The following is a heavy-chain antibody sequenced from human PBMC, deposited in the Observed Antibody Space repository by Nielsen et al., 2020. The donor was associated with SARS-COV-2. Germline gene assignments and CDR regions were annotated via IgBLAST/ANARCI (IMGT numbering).Heavy chain of an antibody. J-gene: IGHJ4*02. Sequence: ASVKVSCKASGYTFTSYAMHWVRQAPGQRLEWMGWINAGNGNTKYSQKFQGRVTMTRDTSTSTVYMELSSLRSEDTAVYYCASGPSVHYFDYWGQGTLVTVSS. D-gene: IGHD4-17*01. CDR1: GYTFTSYA. CDR3: ASGPSVHYFDY. V-gene: IGHV1-3*01. CDR2: INAGNGNT.